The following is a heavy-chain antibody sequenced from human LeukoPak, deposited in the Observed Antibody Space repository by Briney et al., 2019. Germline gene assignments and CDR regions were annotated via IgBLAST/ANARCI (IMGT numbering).Heavy chain of an antibody. CDR3: ARDLEVDTAIGAFDP. CDR1: GYTFTSYY. J-gene: IGHJ5*02. CDR2: INPSGGST. D-gene: IGHD5-18*01. V-gene: IGHV1-46*01. Sequence: ASVKVSCKASGYTFTSYYMHWVRQAPGQGLEWMGIINPSGGSTSYAQKFQGRVTMTRDMSTSTVYMELSSLRSEDTAVYYCARDLEVDTAIGAFDPWGQGTLVTVSS.